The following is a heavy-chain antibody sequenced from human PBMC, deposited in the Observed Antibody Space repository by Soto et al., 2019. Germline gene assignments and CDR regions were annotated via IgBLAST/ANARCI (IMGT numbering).Heavy chain of an antibody. Sequence: GESLKISCTGFGYTFTTFWISWARQMPGRGLEWMGRIDPRDSYTNYSPSFQGHVTISVDKSISTAYLQWGSLKASDTAMYYCARIYCSRSNCDSWFDTWGQGTLVTVSS. V-gene: IGHV5-10-1*01. CDR1: GYTFTTFW. J-gene: IGHJ5*02. CDR2: IDPRDSYT. CDR3: ARIYCSRSNCDSWFDT. D-gene: IGHD2-2*01.